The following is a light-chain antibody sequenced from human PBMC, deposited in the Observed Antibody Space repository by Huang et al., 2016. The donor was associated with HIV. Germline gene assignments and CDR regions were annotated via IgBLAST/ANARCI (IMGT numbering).Light chain of an antibody. Sequence: EIVMTQSPATLSASPGEGVTLSCRASQSVSSSLAWFQQTPGQPPRLLIYGASTRATGTPPRFSGSGSETEFTRTINSLKSEDFAFYYCQQYNNWPPDPTFGQGTKLDI. J-gene: IGKJ2*01. CDR1: QSVSSS. V-gene: IGKV3-15*01. CDR2: GAS. CDR3: QQYNNWPPDPT.